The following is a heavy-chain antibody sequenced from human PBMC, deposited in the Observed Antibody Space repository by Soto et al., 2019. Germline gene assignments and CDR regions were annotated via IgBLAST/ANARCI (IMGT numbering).Heavy chain of an antibody. J-gene: IGHJ4*02. CDR3: ARAAVLLCFGEPQQIFDY. Sequence: GGSLRLSCAASGFTFSSYSMNWVRQAPGKGLEWVSSISSSSSYIYYADSVKGRFTISRDNAKNSLYLQMNSLRAEDTAVYYCARAAVLLCFGEPQQIFDYWGQGTLVTV. CDR1: GFTFSSYS. CDR2: ISSSSSYI. V-gene: IGHV3-21*01. D-gene: IGHD3-10*01.